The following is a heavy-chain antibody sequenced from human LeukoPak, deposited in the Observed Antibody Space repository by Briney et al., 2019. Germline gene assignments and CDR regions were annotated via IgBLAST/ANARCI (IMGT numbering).Heavy chain of an antibody. Sequence: SQTLSLTCTVSGGSISSYYWSWIRPPAGKGMEWIGRIYTSGSTNYNPSLKSRVTMSVDTSKNQFSLKLSSVTAADTAVYYCARDGSPYYYCYMDVWGKGTTVTVSS. CDR3: ARDGSPYYYCYMDV. V-gene: IGHV4-4*07. CDR2: IYTSGST. CDR1: GGSISSYY. J-gene: IGHJ6*03.